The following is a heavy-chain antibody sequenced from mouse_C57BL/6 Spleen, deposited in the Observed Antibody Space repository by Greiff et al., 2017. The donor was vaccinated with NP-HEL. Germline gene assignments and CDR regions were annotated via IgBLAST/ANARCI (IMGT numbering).Heavy chain of an antibody. Sequence: VQGVESGAELVKPGASVKISCKASGYAFSSYWMNWVKQRPGKGLEWIGQIYPGDGDTNYNGKFKGKATLTADKSSSTAYMQLSSLTSEDSAVYFCARKTNYDYDGFAYWGQGTLVTVSA. CDR2: IYPGDGDT. V-gene: IGHV1-80*01. D-gene: IGHD2-4*01. CDR1: GYAFSSYW. J-gene: IGHJ3*01. CDR3: ARKTNYDYDGFAY.